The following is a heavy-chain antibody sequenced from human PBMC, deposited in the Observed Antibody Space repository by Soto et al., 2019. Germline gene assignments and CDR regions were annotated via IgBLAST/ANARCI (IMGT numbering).Heavy chain of an antibody. D-gene: IGHD1-26*01. CDR1: GFTFGDYA. V-gene: IGHV3-49*03. CDR2: IRSKAYGGTT. CDR3: TRDRGWESENYYYYYMDV. J-gene: IGHJ6*03. Sequence: PGGSLRLSCTASGFTFGDYAMSWFRQAPGKGLEWVGFIRSKAYGGTTEYAASVKGRFTISRDDSKSIAYLQMNSLKTEDTAVYYCTRDRGWESENYYYYYMDVWGKGTTVTVSS.